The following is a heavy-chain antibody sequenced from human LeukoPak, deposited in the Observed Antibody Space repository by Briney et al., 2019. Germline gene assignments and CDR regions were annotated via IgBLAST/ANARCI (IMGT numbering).Heavy chain of an antibody. J-gene: IGHJ4*02. CDR1: GFTFSSYS. Sequence: PGGSLRLSCAASGFTFSSYSMNWVRQAPGKGLEWVSSISSSYIYYADSVKGRFTISRDNAKNSLYLQMNSPRAEDTAVYYCARDLRAYCGGDCSSDYWGQGTLVTVPS. CDR3: ARDLRAYCGGDCSSDY. V-gene: IGHV3-21*01. CDR2: ISSSYI. D-gene: IGHD2-21*02.